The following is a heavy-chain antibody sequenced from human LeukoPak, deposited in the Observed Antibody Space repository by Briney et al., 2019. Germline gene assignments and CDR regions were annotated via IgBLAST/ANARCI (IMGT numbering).Heavy chain of an antibody. CDR1: GGSFSGYY. V-gene: IGHV3-11*01. Sequence: LSLTCAVYGGSFSGYYWSWIRQPPGKGLEWISYINGKGNIIDHAASVKGRFTISRDNAKNLLYLEINSLRVEDTAVYYCARENWGSLPHWGQGTLVTVSS. CDR2: INGKGNII. D-gene: IGHD3-16*01. CDR3: ARENWGSLPH. J-gene: IGHJ4*02.